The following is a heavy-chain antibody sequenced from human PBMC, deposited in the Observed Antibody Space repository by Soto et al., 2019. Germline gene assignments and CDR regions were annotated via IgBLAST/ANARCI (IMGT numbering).Heavy chain of an antibody. J-gene: IGHJ5*02. V-gene: IGHV3-74*01. CDR2: INSDGTTT. Sequence: EVQLVESGGGLVQPGGSLRLSCAASGFTFNSYWMHWVRQAPGKGLVWVSRINSDGTTTTYADSVKGRFTISRDNAKNTLYLQMNSLRVEDTAVYYCGRQKLWFGELFDHWGQRTLVTVSS. CDR1: GFTFNSYW. CDR3: GRQKLWFGELFDH. D-gene: IGHD3-10*01.